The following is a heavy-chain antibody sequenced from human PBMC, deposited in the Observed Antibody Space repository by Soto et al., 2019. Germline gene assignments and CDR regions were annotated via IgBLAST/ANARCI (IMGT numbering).Heavy chain of an antibody. CDR1: GFSLSTRGVG. V-gene: IGHV2-5*02. J-gene: IGHJ4*02. D-gene: IGHD3-16*01. CDR2: IYWDDDK. Sequence: QITLKESGPTLVKPTQTLTLTCTFSGFSLSTRGVGVGWIRQPPGKALEWLAIIYWDDDKRYSPSLKSRLTTTKDTSKNQVGLTMPNMDPVDTATYYRAHKGGGDRILDYWGQGTLVTVSS. CDR3: AHKGGGDRILDY.